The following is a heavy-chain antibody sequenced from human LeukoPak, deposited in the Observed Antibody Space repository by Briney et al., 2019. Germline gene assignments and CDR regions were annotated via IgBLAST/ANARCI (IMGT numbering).Heavy chain of an antibody. V-gene: IGHV1-2*02. CDR1: GYTFTGYY. J-gene: IGHJ4*02. CDR2: INPNSGGT. D-gene: IGHD4-17*01. CDR3: ARVTGEDYGDYY. Sequence: ASVKVSCKASGYTFTGYYMHWVRQAPGQGLEWMGWINPNSGGTNCAQKFQGRVTMTRDTSISTAYMELSRLRSDDTAVYYCARVTGEDYGDYYWGQGTLVTVSS.